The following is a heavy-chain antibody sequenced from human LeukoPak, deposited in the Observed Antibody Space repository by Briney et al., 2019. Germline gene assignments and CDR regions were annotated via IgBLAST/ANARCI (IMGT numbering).Heavy chain of an antibody. J-gene: IGHJ4*02. CDR1: GFTVSSNY. CDR3: ARAYYYDSSGYYYFDY. D-gene: IGHD3-22*01. CDR2: FYSGGST. V-gene: IGHV3-66*02. Sequence: GGSLRLSCAASGFTVSSNYMSWVRQAPGKGAGVGSGFYSGGSTYYADSVKGRFTISRDNSKNTLYLQMNSLRAEDTAVYYCARAYYYDSSGYYYFDYWGQGTLVTVSS.